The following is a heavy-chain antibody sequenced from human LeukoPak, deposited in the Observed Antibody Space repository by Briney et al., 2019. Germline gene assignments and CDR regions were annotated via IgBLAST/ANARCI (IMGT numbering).Heavy chain of an antibody. Sequence: SQTLSLTCTVSGGSISSGDYYWSWIRQPPGKGLEWIGYIYYSGSTYYNPSLKSRVTISVDTSKNQFSLKLSSVTAADTAVYYCARVTMIVVVIPHDDAFDIWGQGTMVTVSS. CDR1: GGSISSGDYY. CDR3: ARVTMIVVVIPHDDAFDI. J-gene: IGHJ3*02. CDR2: IYYSGST. D-gene: IGHD3-22*01. V-gene: IGHV4-30-4*01.